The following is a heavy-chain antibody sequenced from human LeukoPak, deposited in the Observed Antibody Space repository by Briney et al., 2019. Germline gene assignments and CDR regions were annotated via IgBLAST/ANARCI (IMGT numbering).Heavy chain of an antibody. J-gene: IGHJ6*02. V-gene: IGHV1-24*01. Sequence: ASVKVSCKASGGTFSSYAISWVRQAPGQGLEWMGGFDPEDGETIYAQKFQGRVIMTEDTSTDTAYMELSSLRSEDTAVYYCATLYYYYGMDVWGQGTTVTVSS. CDR2: FDPEDGET. CDR3: ATLYYYYGMDV. CDR1: GGTFSSYA.